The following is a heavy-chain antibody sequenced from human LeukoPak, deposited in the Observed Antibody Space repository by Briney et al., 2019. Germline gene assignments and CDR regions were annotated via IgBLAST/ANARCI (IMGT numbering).Heavy chain of an antibody. J-gene: IGHJ4*02. CDR2: FDPEDGET. D-gene: IGHD1-26*01. Sequence: ASVKVSCKVSGYTLTELSMHWGRQAPGKGLEWMGGFDPEDGETIYAQKFQGRVTMTEDTSTDTAYMELSILRSEDTAVYYCATDANSGSLPRGWYYFDYWGQGTLVTVSS. CDR3: ATDANSGSLPRGWYYFDY. V-gene: IGHV1-24*01. CDR1: GYTLTELS.